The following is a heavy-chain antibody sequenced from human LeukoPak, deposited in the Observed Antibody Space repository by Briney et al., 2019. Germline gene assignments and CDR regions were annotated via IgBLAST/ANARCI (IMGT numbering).Heavy chain of an antibody. Sequence: SVKVSCKASGGTFSSYAISWVRQAPGQGLEWMGGIIPIFGTANYAQKFQGRVTITTDESTSTAYMELSSLRSEDTAVYYCARAVTIFGAQRYYYYYMDVWGKGTTVTVSS. CDR1: GGTFSSYA. D-gene: IGHD3-3*01. V-gene: IGHV1-69*05. CDR3: ARAVTIFGAQRYYYYYMDV. J-gene: IGHJ6*03. CDR2: IIPIFGTA.